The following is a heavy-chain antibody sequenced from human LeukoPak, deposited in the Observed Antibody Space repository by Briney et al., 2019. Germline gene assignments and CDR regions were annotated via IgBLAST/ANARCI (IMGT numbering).Heavy chain of an antibody. CDR3: AKEIGSGYYYDSSGADY. D-gene: IGHD3-22*01. J-gene: IGHJ4*02. V-gene: IGHV3-23*01. CDR1: GFTFSGYA. Sequence: GGSLRLSCAASGFTFSGYAMSWVRQAPGKGLEWVSAISGSGGSTYYADSVKGRFTISRDNSKNTLYLQMNSLRAEDTAVYYCAKEIGSGYYYDSSGADYWGQGTLVTVSS. CDR2: ISGSGGST.